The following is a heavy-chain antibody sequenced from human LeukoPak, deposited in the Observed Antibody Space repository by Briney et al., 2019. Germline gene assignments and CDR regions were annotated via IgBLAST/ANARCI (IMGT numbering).Heavy chain of an antibody. CDR1: GDTFSSYA. V-gene: IGHV1-69*06. CDR3: AIHVESAMAWDY. J-gene: IGHJ4*02. CDR2: IIPIFGTA. Sequence: ASVKVSCKASGDTFSSYAISWVRQAPGQGLEWMGGIIPIFGTANYAQKFQGRVTITADKSTSTAYMELSSLRSGDTAVYYCAIHVESAMAWDYWGQGSLVTVSS. D-gene: IGHD5-18*01.